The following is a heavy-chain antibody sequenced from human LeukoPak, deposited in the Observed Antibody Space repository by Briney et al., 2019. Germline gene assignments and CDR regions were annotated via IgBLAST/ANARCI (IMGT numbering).Heavy chain of an antibody. V-gene: IGHV4-59*08. D-gene: IGHD3-10*01. CDR2: IYYSGST. J-gene: IGHJ6*02. CDR3: ARSGTITMVRGAPVYYYYGMDV. CDR1: GGSISSYY. Sequence: SETLSLTCTVSGGSISSYYWSWIRQPPGKGLEWIGYIYYSGSTNYNPSLKSRVTISVDTSKNQFSLKLSSMTAADTAVYYCARSGTITMVRGAPVYYYYGMDVWGQGTTVTVSS.